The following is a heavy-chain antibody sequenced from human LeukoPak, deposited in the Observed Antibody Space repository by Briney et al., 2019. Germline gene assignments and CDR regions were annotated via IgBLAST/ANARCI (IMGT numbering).Heavy chain of an antibody. CDR3: AKVSHSSGWYLDY. Sequence: GGSLRLSCAASGFTFSSYSMNWVRQAPGKGLEWVSSISSSSSYIYYADSVKGRFTISRDNSKNTLYLQMNSLRAEDTAVYYCAKVSHSSGWYLDYWGQGTLVTVSS. CDR2: ISSSSSYI. V-gene: IGHV3-21*04. J-gene: IGHJ4*02. CDR1: GFTFSSYS. D-gene: IGHD6-19*01.